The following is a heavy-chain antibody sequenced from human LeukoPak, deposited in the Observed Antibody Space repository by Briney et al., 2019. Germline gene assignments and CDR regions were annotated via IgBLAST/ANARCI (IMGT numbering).Heavy chain of an antibody. CDR2: ISGSGGST. Sequence: GGSLRLSCAASGFTFSSYAMSWVRQAPGKGLEWVSAISGSGGSTYYADSVKGRFTISRDNSKNTLYLQMNSLRAEDTAAYYCAKWFFGGYSCFEDYWGQGTLVTVSS. D-gene: IGHD5-12*01. CDR3: AKWFFGGYSCFEDY. V-gene: IGHV3-23*01. J-gene: IGHJ4*02. CDR1: GFTFSSYA.